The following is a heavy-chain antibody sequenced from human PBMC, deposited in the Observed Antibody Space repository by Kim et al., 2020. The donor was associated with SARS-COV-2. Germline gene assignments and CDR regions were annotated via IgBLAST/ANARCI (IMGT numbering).Heavy chain of an antibody. V-gene: IGHV3-33*06. Sequence: DSVKGRFTISRDNSKNTLYLQMNSLRAEDTAVYYCAKDLRGYDITYCMDVWGQGTTVTVSS. J-gene: IGHJ6*02. CDR3: AKDLRGYDITYCMDV. D-gene: IGHD3-9*01.